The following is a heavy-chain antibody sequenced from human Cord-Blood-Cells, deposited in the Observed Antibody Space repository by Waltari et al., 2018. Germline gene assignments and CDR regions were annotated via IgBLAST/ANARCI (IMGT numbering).Heavy chain of an antibody. CDR1: VGSFSGYY. V-gene: IGHV4-34*01. CDR2: INHSGST. CDR3: ARIRVNWGPHDAFDI. Sequence: QVQLQQWGAGLLKPSETLSLTCAVYVGSFSGYYWSWIRQPPGKGLEWIGEINHSGSTNYNPSLKSRVTISVDTSKNQFSLKLSSVTAADTAVYYCARIRVNWGPHDAFDIWGQGTMVTVSS. D-gene: IGHD7-27*01. J-gene: IGHJ3*02.